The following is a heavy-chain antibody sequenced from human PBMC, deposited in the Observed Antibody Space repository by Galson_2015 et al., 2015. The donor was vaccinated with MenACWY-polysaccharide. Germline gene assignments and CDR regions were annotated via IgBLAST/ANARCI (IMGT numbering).Heavy chain of an antibody. Sequence: SLRLSCAASGFTFSSYRMNWVRQAPGKGLEWVSSIRSSSSYIYYADSVKGRFTISRDNAKNSLYLQMNSLRAEDTAVYCCARETVVAATLDYWGQGTLVTVSS. V-gene: IGHV3-21*01. J-gene: IGHJ4*02. CDR3: ARETVVAATLDY. CDR1: GFTFSSYR. D-gene: IGHD2-15*01. CDR2: IRSSSSYI.